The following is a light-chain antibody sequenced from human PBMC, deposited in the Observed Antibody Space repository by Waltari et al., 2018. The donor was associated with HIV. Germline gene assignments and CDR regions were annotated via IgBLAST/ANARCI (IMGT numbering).Light chain of an antibody. V-gene: IGKV3-11*01. J-gene: IGKJ5*01. Sequence: EIVVTQFPATLSLPPGERATLSCRVSQRVSIYFAWYRQKPGQAPRLLIYDASTRAAGIPTRFSGSGSETDFTLTISSLEPDDSAVYYCQQRGVWPLTFGQGTRLEIK. CDR2: DAS. CDR3: QQRGVWPLT. CDR1: QRVSIY.